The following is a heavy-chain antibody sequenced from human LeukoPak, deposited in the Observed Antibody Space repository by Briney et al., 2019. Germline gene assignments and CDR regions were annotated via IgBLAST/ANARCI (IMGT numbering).Heavy chain of an antibody. CDR1: GGSISSSSYY. Sequence: SETLSLTCTVSGGSISSSSYYWGWIRQPPGKGLEWIGSIYYSGSTYYNPSLESRVTISVDTSKNQFSLKLSSVTAADTAVYYCARHSGVVGATHYWGQGTLVTVSS. CDR3: ARHSGVVGATHY. D-gene: IGHD1-26*01. CDR2: IYYSGST. J-gene: IGHJ4*02. V-gene: IGHV4-39*01.